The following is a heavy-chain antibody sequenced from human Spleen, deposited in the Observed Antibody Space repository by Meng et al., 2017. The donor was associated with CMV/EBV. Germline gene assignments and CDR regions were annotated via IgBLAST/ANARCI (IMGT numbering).Heavy chain of an antibody. J-gene: IGHJ4*02. CDR2: IYNGGSST. D-gene: IGHD6-19*01. CDR3: AKDLGVAGNGRVY. V-gene: IGHV3-23*03. Sequence: GGSLRLSCAASGFTFSSYAMSWVRQAPGKGLEWVSVIYNGGSSTYYADSVKGRFTISRDNSKNTLYLQMNSLRAEDTAVYYCAKDLGVAGNGRVYWGQGTLVTVSS. CDR1: GFTFSSYA.